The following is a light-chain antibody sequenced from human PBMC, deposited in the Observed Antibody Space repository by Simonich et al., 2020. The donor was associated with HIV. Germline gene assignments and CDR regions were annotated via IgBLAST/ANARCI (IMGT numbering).Light chain of an antibody. CDR1: NIGSKS. CDR3: QVWDSSSDHREV. Sequence: SYVLTQPPSVSVAPGKPARITCVGNNIGSKSVHWYQQKQGQAPVLVVYNDSDRPSRIPERFSGANSGNTATLTISRVEAGDVADYYCQVWDSSSDHREVFGGGTKLTVL. J-gene: IGLJ2*01. V-gene: IGLV3-21*03. CDR2: NDS.